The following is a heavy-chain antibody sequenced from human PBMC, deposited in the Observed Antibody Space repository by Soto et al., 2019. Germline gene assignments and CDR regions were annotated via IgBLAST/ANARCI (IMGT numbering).Heavy chain of an antibody. D-gene: IGHD2-15*01. V-gene: IGHV3-21*01. CDR3: ARAYCCGGSCYSGGLLDY. J-gene: IGHJ4*02. Sequence: EVQLVESGGGLVKPGGSLRLSCAASGFTFSSYSMNWVRQAPGKGLEWVSSISSSSSYIYYAYSVKGRFTISRDNAKNSLYLQMNTLRAEDTAVYYCARAYCCGGSCYSGGLLDYWGQGTLVNDSS. CDR2: ISSSSSYI. CDR1: GFTFSSYS.